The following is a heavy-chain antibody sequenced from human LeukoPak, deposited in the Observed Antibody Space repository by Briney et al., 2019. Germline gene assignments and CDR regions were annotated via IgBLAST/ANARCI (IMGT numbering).Heavy chain of an antibody. D-gene: IGHD3-22*01. CDR3: ARVLYYYDSSGYYP. CDR2: IYYSGST. Sequence: SETLSLTCTVSGGSISSGDYYWSWIRQPPGKGLEWIGYIYYSGSTYYNPSLKSRVTISVDTSKNQFSLKLSSVTAADTAVYYCARVLYYYDSSGYYPWGQGTLVTVSS. V-gene: IGHV4-30-4*01. J-gene: IGHJ5*02. CDR1: GGSISSGDYY.